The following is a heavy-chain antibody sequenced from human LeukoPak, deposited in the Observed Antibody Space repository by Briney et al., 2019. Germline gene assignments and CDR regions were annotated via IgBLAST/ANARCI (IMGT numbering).Heavy chain of an antibody. J-gene: IGHJ3*02. Sequence: GGSLRLSCTVSGFTFSIFEMNWVRQAPGKGLEWVAYITNSGSTIDHADSVKGRFTISRDNARNSLYLQMSSLRAEDTAVYYCVRGGGPSYKYNAFDIWGQGTMVTVSS. CDR3: VRGGGPSYKYNAFDI. V-gene: IGHV3-48*03. CDR2: ITNSGSTI. D-gene: IGHD2-15*01. CDR1: GFTFSIFE.